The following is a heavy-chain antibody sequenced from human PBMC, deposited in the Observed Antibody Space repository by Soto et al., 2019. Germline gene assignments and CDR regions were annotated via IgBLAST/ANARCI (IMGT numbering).Heavy chain of an antibody. CDR1: GFTFSSYA. J-gene: IGHJ4*02. Sequence: GSLRLSCSASGFTFSSYAVSWVRQAPGKGPEWISSISGSGSTIYYADSVKGRFTISRDNSKNTLYLQMSSLRAEDTAVYYCAKVFYYYDSSGYYYFDYWGQGTLVTVSS. CDR2: ISGSGSTI. CDR3: AKVFYYYDSSGYYYFDY. V-gene: IGHV3-23*01. D-gene: IGHD3-22*01.